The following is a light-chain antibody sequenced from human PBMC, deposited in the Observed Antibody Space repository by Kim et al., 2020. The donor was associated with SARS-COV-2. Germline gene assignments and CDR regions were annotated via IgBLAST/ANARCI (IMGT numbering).Light chain of an antibody. J-gene: IGKJ3*01. Sequence: DIQMTQSPSSLSASVGDRVTINCQASQDIRNYLNWYQQKPGKAPRLLIYDVSNLKAGVPSKFSGSGSGTYFTLTISSLQPEDIATYFCQQYNDFPITFGPGTKVDIK. CDR2: DVS. CDR1: QDIRNY. CDR3: QQYNDFPIT. V-gene: IGKV1-33*01.